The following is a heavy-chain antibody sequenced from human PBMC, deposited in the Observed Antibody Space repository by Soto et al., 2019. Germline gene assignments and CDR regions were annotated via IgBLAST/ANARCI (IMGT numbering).Heavy chain of an antibody. CDR2: IIPIFGTA. V-gene: IGHV1-69*13. CDR1: GGTFSSYA. CDR3: ARATQGGVLRFLEWFPGDPMDV. D-gene: IGHD3-3*01. J-gene: IGHJ6*02. Sequence: ASVKVSCKASGGTFSSYAISWVRQAPGQGLEWMGGIIPIFGTANYAQKFQGRVTITADESTSTAYMELSSLRSEDTAVYYCARATQGGVLRFLEWFPGDPMDVWGQGTTVTVSS.